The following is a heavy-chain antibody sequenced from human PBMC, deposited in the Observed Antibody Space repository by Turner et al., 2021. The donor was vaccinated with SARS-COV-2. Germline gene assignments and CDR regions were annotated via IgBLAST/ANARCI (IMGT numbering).Heavy chain of an antibody. CDR2: IYYSGST. J-gene: IGHJ4*02. Sequence: QVQLQESGPGLVKPSQTLSLTCSVSGGSISSGDYYWRWIRQPPGKGLEWIGYIYYSGSTYYNPALKSRVTISVDTAKNQFSLKLSAVTAADTAVYYWARVVVLRRAYFDYWGQGTLVTGSS. CDR3: ARVVVLRRAYFDY. D-gene: IGHD2-8*01. V-gene: IGHV4-30-4*01. CDR1: GGSISSGDYY.